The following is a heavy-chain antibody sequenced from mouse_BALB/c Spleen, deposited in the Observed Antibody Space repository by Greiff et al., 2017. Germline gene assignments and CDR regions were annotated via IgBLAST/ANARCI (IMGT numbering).Heavy chain of an antibody. D-gene: IGHD1-1*01. V-gene: IGHV3-6*02. CDR1: GYSITSGYY. J-gene: IGHJ3*01. CDR2: ISYDGSN. Sequence: DVQLQESGPGLVKPSQSLSLTCSVTGYSITSGYYWNWIRQFPGNKLEWMGYISYDGSNNYNPSLKNRISITRDTSKNQFFLKLNSVTTEDTATYYCARGITTVVADAYWGQGTLVTVSA. CDR3: ARGITTVVADAY.